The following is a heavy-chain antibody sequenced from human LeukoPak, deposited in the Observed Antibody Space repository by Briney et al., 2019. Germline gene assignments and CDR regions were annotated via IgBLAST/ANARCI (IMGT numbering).Heavy chain of an antibody. CDR2: IIPIFGTA. CDR1: GYTFTSYY. Sequence: SVKVSCKASGYTFTSYYMHWVRQAPGQGLEWMGGIIPIFGTANYAQKFQGRVTITADESTSTAYMELSSLRSEDTAVYYCAGSYSSSRLNYFDYRGQGTLVTVSS. J-gene: IGHJ4*02. D-gene: IGHD6-6*01. V-gene: IGHV1-69*13. CDR3: AGSYSSSRLNYFDY.